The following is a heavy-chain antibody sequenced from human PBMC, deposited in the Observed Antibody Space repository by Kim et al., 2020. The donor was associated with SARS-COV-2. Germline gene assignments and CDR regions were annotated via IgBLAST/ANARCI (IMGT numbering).Heavy chain of an antibody. V-gene: IGHV4-34*01. CDR3: ARGFVTTPGYSSSWYPGGWFDP. CDR2: INHSGST. Sequence: SETLSLTCAVYGGSFSGYYWSWIRQPPGKGLEWIGEINHSGSTNYNPSLKSRVTISVDTSKNQFSLKLSSVTAADTAVYYCARGFVTTPGYSSSWYPGGWFDPWGQGTLVTVSS. CDR1: GGSFSGYY. D-gene: IGHD6-13*01. J-gene: IGHJ5*02.